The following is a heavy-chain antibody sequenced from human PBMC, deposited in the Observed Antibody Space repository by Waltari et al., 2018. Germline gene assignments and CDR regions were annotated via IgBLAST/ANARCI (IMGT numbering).Heavy chain of an antibody. Sequence: QVQLVQSGAEVKKPGASVKVSCKVSGYTLTELSMHWVRQAPGKGLEWMGGFEPEDGETIYAKKFQGRVTMTEDTSTDTAYMELSSRRSEDTAVYYCATDPSYSSGWASPGWFDPWGQGTLVTVSS. J-gene: IGHJ5*02. CDR2: FEPEDGET. V-gene: IGHV1-24*01. CDR1: GYTLTELS. CDR3: ATDPSYSSGWASPGWFDP. D-gene: IGHD6-19*01.